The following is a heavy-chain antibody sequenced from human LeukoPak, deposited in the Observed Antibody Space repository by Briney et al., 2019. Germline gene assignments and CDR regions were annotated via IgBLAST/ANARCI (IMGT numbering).Heavy chain of an antibody. Sequence: SETLSLTCTVSGGSIRSSYYYWGWIRQPPGKGLEWIGSIYDSGSTYYNPSLKSRVTISVDTSKNQFSLKLNSVTAADTAVYYCARAGGGDGYNFRATDDAFDIWGQGTMVTVSS. J-gene: IGHJ3*02. CDR3: ARAGGGDGYNFRATDDAFDI. D-gene: IGHD5-24*01. V-gene: IGHV4-39*01. CDR1: GGSIRSSYYY. CDR2: IYDSGST.